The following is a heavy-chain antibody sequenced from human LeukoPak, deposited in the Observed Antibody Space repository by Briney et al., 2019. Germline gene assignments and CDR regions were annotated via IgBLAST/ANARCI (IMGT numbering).Heavy chain of an antibody. CDR1: GGSISSYY. CDR2: IYYSGST. Sequence: SETLSLTCTVSGGSISSYYWSWIRQPPGKGLEWIGSIYYSGSTYYNPSLKSRVTISVDTSKNQFSLKLSSVTAADTAVYYCARGVGSGYTDYWGQGTLVTVSS. V-gene: IGHV4-59*12. J-gene: IGHJ4*02. D-gene: IGHD6-19*01. CDR3: ARGVGSGYTDY.